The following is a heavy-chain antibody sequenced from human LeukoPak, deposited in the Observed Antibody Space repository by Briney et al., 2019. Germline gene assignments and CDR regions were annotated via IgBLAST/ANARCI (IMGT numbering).Heavy chain of an antibody. J-gene: IGHJ4*02. V-gene: IGHV3-11*04. CDR2: ISKIGSTT. CDR1: GVNLSNYY. Sequence: KAGGSLRLSCTAPGVNLSNYYMTWIRRAPGRGVESISYISKIGSTTWYADSVKGRFTISRDNAKNSLYLQMNSLTVEDTAVYYCASDISNKGFDYWGQGTLVTVSS. CDR3: ASDISNKGFDY. D-gene: IGHD3-3*02.